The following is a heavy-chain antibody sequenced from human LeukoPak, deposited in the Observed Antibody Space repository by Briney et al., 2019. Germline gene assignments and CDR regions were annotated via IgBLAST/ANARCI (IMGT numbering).Heavy chain of an antibody. J-gene: IGHJ4*02. D-gene: IGHD6-19*01. CDR1: GGSISSSNW. CDR2: IYHSGST. Sequence: PSETLSLTCAVSGGSISSSNWWSWVRQPPGKGLEWIGEIYHSGSTNYNPSLKSRVTISVDKSKNQFSLKLSSVTAADTAVYYCASPRGYSSGRFDYWGQGTLVAVSS. CDR3: ASPRGYSSGRFDY. V-gene: IGHV4-4*02.